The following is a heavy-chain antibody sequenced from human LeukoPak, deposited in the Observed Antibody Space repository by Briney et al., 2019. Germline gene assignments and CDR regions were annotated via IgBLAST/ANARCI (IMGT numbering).Heavy chain of an antibody. V-gene: IGHV1-69*05. D-gene: IGHD6-19*01. CDR1: GGTFSSYA. Sequence: LVQSGAEVKKPRSSGKVSCKASGGTFSSYAISWVRQAPGQWLGWMGGTIPTFGTANYAQQCQGRVTITTDESTSTAYIELSSLRSEDTAVYYCARDPVRGWPSAAYFQHWGQGTLVTVSS. CDR2: TIPTFGTA. J-gene: IGHJ1*01. CDR3: ARDPVRGWPSAAYFQH.